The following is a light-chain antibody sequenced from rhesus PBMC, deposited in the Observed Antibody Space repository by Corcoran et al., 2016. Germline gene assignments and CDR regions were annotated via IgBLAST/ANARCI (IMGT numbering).Light chain of an antibody. J-gene: IGKJ1*01. V-gene: IGKV1-22*01. CDR1: QSISSW. CDR2: KAS. CDR3: LQYSSSPWT. Sequence: DIQMTQSPSSLSASVGDTVTITCRASQSISSWLDWYQQKTGKAPKLLIYKASSLQSGVPSRFSGSGSGTYFTLTISSLQPEDFATYYCLQYSSSPWTFGQGTKVEIK.